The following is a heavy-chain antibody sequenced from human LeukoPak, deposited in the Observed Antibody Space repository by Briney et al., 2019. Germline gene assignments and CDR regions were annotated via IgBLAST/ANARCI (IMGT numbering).Heavy chain of an antibody. CDR3: ARGQDLTTVTTRSVFGIDY. D-gene: IGHD4-17*01. V-gene: IGHV3-33*01. CDR2: IWGDENHK. Sequence: GGSLRLSCAASGFTLSSSGMHWVRQAPGKGLEWVAVIWGDENHKYYGDSVRGRFTISRDNAKNTLYLQMDSLRVEDTAVYYCARGQDLTTVTTRSVFGIDYWGQGTLVTVSS. J-gene: IGHJ4*02. CDR1: GFTLSSSG.